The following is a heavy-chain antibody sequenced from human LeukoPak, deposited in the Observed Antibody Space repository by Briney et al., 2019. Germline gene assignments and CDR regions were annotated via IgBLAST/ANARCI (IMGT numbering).Heavy chain of an antibody. CDR1: GGSISSSSYY. D-gene: IGHD3-10*01. J-gene: IGHJ6*03. CDR3: ARNSNYYGSGSYYTRYYYYYYMDV. CDR2: IYYSGST. V-gene: IGHV4-39*01. Sequence: SETLSLTCTVSGGSISSSSYYWGWIRQPPGKGLEWIGSIYYSGSTYYNPSLKSRVTISVDTSKNQFSLTLSSVTAADTAVYYCARNSNYYGSGSYYTRYYYYYYMDVWGKGTTVTISS.